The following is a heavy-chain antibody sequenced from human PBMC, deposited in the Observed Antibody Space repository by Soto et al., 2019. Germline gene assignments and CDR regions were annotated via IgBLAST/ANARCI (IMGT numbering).Heavy chain of an antibody. D-gene: IGHD5-12*01. CDR2: ISATGGSY. Sequence: GGSLRLSCAASGFTFTSYATAWVRQVPGKGLEWVSTISATGGSYYYAGSVKGRFTITRDNSKSTVYLQMNSLRDEDTALYYCAKYRGYSYGYGFDYWGKGTLVTVSS. V-gene: IGHV3-23*01. CDR1: GFTFTSYA. J-gene: IGHJ4*02. CDR3: AKYRGYSYGYGFDY.